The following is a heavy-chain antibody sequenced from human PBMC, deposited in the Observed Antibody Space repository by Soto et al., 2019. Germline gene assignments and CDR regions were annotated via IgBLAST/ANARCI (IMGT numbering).Heavy chain of an antibody. CDR3: AMSYSSSWYYFDY. D-gene: IGHD6-13*01. V-gene: IGHV5-51*01. Sequence: PGESLKISCQGSGYSFTSYWIGWVRQMPGKGLEWMGIIYPGDSDTRYSPSFQGQVTISADKSISTAYLQWSSLKASDTAMYYCAMSYSSSWYYFDYWGQGTLVTVSS. J-gene: IGHJ4*02. CDR1: GYSFTSYW. CDR2: IYPGDSDT.